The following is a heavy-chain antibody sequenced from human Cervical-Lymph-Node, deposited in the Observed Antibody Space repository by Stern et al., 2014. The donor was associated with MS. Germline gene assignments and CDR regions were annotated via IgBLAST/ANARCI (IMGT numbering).Heavy chain of an antibody. Sequence: VQLVESGAEVKKPGASVKVSCKASGYTFTGSYMHWVRQAPGQGLEWMGWISPNSGGTNYAQEFQGRVTMTRDTSISTAYMELSRLRSDDTAVYYCAREGLKYSQHWGQGTLVSVSS. CDR1: GYTFTGSY. J-gene: IGHJ1*01. V-gene: IGHV1-2*02. CDR3: AREGLKYSQH. CDR2: ISPNSGGT.